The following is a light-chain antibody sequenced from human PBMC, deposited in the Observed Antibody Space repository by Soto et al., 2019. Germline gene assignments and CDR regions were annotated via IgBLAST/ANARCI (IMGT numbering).Light chain of an antibody. CDR3: QQYDNLPLT. J-gene: IGKJ5*01. V-gene: IGKV1-33*01. Sequence: DIQMTQSPSSLSASVGDRVTITCQASQDISNSLNWYQQKPGKAHKLLIYDASNLETRVPSRFSGSGSGTDFTFTISSLQPEDIATYYCQQYDNLPLTFGQGTRLEIK. CDR2: DAS. CDR1: QDISNS.